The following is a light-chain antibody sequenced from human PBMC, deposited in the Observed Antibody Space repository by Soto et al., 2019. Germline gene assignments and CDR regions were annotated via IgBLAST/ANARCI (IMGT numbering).Light chain of an antibody. CDR2: SNN. CDR1: SSNIGSNT. Sequence: QSVLTQPPSASGTPGQRVTISCSGRSSNIGSNTVNWYQQLPGTAPKLLIYSNNQRPSGVPDRFSGSTSGTSASLAISGLQSEDEADYYCTAWDDRLNGYVFGTGTKVTVL. J-gene: IGLJ1*01. V-gene: IGLV1-44*01. CDR3: TAWDDRLNGYV.